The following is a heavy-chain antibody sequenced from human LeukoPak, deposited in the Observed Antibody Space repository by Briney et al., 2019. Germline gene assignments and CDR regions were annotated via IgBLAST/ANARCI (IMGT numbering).Heavy chain of an antibody. J-gene: IGHJ4*02. CDR3: VRDLDWNDGVCDY. CDR2: ISTSGAYI. Sequence: GGSLRLSCAASGFAFSSYNMNWVRQAPGKGLEWVSSISTSGAYIYYADSVKGRFTISRDNAESSLYLLMNSLRAEDTAVYYCVRDLDWNDGVCDYWGQGTLVTVSS. V-gene: IGHV3-21*01. D-gene: IGHD1-1*01. CDR1: GFAFSSYN.